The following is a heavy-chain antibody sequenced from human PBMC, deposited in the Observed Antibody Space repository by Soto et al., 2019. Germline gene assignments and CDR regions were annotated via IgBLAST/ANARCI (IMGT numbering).Heavy chain of an antibody. Sequence: PGGSLRLSCAASGFTFSNAWMSWVRQAPGKGLEWVGRIKSKTDGGTTDYAAPVKGRFTISRDDSKNTLYLQMNSLKTEDTAVYYCTTETTVTTWYYLDYWGQGTQVTVSS. CDR2: IKSKTDGGTT. D-gene: IGHD4-17*01. CDR1: GFTFSNAW. J-gene: IGHJ4*02. V-gene: IGHV3-15*01. CDR3: TTETTVTTWYYLDY.